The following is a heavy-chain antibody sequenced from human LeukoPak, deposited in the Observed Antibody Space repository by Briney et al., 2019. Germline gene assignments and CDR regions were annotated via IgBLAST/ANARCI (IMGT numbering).Heavy chain of an antibody. J-gene: IGHJ4*02. CDR3: AREVISTPSYFDY. V-gene: IGHV3-53*01. CDR2: IHRDDKT. CDR1: GFAFSSSF. D-gene: IGHD2-2*01. Sequence: GGSLRLSCAASGFAFSSSFIYWVRRAPGKGLEWVSFIHRDDKTYYSDSVKGRFTMSRDSSKNTLYLQMNSLVADDPAVYYCAREVISTPSYFDYWGPGILVTVSS.